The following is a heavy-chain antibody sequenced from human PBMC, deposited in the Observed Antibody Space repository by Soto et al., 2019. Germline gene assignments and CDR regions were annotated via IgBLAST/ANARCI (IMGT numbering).Heavy chain of an antibody. CDR1: GYTFTGYY. CDR2: INPNSGGT. V-gene: IGHV1-2*04. Sequence: ASVKVSCKASGYTFTGYYMHWVRQAPGQGLEWMGWINPNSGGTNYAQKFQGWVTMTRDTSISTAYMELSRLRSDDTAVYYCARDLDSSSWYDHWGQGTLVTVSS. D-gene: IGHD6-13*01. CDR3: ARDLDSSSWYDH. J-gene: IGHJ5*02.